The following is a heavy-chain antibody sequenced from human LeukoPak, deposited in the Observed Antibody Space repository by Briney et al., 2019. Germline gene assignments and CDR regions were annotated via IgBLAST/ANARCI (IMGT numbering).Heavy chain of an antibody. D-gene: IGHD2-2*01. V-gene: IGHV3-33*08. CDR3: ARDLSRGVVVTPPTFDP. Sequence: GGSLRLSCAASGFTSSSYAMHWVRQAPGKGLEWVAVIWYDGSNKYYADSVKGRFTISRDNSKNTLYLQMNSLRAEDTAVYYCARDLSRGVVVTPPTFDPWGQGTLVTVSS. CDR2: IWYDGSNK. J-gene: IGHJ5*02. CDR1: GFTSSSYA.